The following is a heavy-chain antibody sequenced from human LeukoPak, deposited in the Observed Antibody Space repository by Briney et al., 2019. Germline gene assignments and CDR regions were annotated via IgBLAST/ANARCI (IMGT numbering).Heavy chain of an antibody. J-gene: IGHJ4*02. Sequence: PGGSLRLSCAASGFTFSSYEMNWVRQAPGKGLEWVANIGQDGSEKYYVDSVKGRFTISRDNAKNSLYLQMNGQRAEDTAVYYCARDWRGTIDYWGRGTLVTVSS. D-gene: IGHD1-1*01. V-gene: IGHV3-7*01. CDR2: IGQDGSEK. CDR1: GFTFSSYE. CDR3: ARDWRGTIDY.